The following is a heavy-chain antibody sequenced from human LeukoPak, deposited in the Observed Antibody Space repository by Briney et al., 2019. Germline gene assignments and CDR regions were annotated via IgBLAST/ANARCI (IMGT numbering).Heavy chain of an antibody. CDR3: ASRKLGNDY. V-gene: IGHV4-4*07. J-gene: IGHJ4*02. D-gene: IGHD7-27*01. CDR1: GGSISSYY. Sequence: PSETLSLTCSVSGGSISSYYWSWVRQPAGKGLEWIGRIYTSGSTNYNPSLKSRVTISVHTSKNQFSLKLSSVTTADTAVYYCASRKLGNDYWGQGTLVTVSS. CDR2: IYTSGST.